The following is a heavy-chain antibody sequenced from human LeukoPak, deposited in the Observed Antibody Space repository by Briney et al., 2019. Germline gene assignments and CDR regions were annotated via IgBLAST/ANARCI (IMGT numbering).Heavy chain of an antibody. V-gene: IGHV4-59*01. J-gene: IGHJ3*02. CDR1: GGSISSYY. Sequence: SETLSLTCSVSGGSISSYYWSWIRQPPGRGLEWIGYLYYSGSTNSNPSLKSRVTMSVDTSKNQFSLKLRSVTAADTAVYYCARGGSGISNAFDIWGQGTMVTVSS. CDR2: LYYSGST. D-gene: IGHD3-10*01. CDR3: ARGGSGISNAFDI.